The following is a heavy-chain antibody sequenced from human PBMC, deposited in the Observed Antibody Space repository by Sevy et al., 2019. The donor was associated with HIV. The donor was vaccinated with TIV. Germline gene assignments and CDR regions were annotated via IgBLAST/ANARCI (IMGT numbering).Heavy chain of an antibody. V-gene: IGHV1-18*01. CDR2: ISVYNGKT. D-gene: IGHD3-22*01. CDR1: GYTFTSFG. Sequence: ASVKVSYKASGYTFTSFGISWVRQAPGQGLEWVGWISVYNGKTNCAQKLQGRVTMTTDTSTSTAYMELKSLRSDDTAVYYCARPGAFDFDTSGFLSPWGQGTLVTVSS. J-gene: IGHJ5*02. CDR3: ARPGAFDFDTSGFLSP.